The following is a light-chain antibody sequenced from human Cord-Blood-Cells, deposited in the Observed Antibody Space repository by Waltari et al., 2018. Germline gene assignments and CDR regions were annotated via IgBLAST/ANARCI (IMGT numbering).Light chain of an antibody. CDR3: QSYDSSLSGWV. CDR2: GNS. V-gene: IGLV1-40*01. Sequence: QSVLTQPPSVSGAPGQRVTISCTGSSSNIGAGYDVHWYQQLPGRAPKLLIYGNSNRPAGVPDRFSGSKSGTSASLAITVLQAEDEADYYCQSYDSSLSGWVFGGGTKLTVL. CDR1: SSNIGAGYD. J-gene: IGLJ3*02.